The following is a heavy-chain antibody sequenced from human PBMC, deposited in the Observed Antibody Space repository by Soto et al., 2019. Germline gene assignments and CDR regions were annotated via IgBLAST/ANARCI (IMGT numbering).Heavy chain of an antibody. V-gene: IGHV4-31*03. Sequence: HSETLSLTFTVSGGTISSGGYYWTWISQHPGKGLEWIGYIYYSGSTYYNPSLKSRVTISVDTSKNQFSLKLSSVTAADTAVYYCARGGNYFPRYAFDIWGQGTMVTVSS. CDR3: ARGGNYFPRYAFDI. D-gene: IGHD1-26*01. CDR1: GGTISSGGYY. J-gene: IGHJ3*02. CDR2: IYYSGST.